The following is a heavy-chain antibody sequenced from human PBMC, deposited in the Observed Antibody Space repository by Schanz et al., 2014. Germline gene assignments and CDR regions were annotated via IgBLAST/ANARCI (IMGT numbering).Heavy chain of an antibody. CDR1: GFTFSGSA. V-gene: IGHV3-23*04. D-gene: IGHD4-17*01. CDR3: VRDTDYHFDY. CDR2: ISASGGST. J-gene: IGHJ4*02. Sequence: EVQLVESGGVLVQPGGSLKLSCAASGFTFSGSAIHWVRQAPGKGLEWVSAISASGGSTYYADSVKGRFTISRDNSKNTLYVQLNSLRAEDTAVYYCVRDTDYHFDYWGQGTLVTVSS.